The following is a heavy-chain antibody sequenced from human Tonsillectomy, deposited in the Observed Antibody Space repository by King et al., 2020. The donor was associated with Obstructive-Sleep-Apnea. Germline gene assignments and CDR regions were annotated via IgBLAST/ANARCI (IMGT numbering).Heavy chain of an antibody. CDR3: ARNNGYEYNIDY. J-gene: IGHJ4*02. Sequence: VQLVQSGAEVKKPGASVKVSCKASGYTFTGYYMYWVRQAPGQGLEWMGWIDPHNGGTNYAQRVQGRVTMTWDTSISTAYMELSRLTSDDTAVYYCARNNGYEYNIDYWGQGTLVTVSS. CDR2: IDPHNGGT. V-gene: IGHV1-2*02. CDR1: GYTFTGYY. D-gene: IGHD5-12*01.